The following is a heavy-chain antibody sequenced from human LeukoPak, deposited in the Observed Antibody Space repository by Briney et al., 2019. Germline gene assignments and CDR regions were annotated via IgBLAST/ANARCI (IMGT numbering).Heavy chain of an antibody. CDR2: IYYSGST. CDR1: GGSISSYY. CDR3: ARHWSVYAFDI. J-gene: IGHJ3*02. Sequence: SETLSLTCTVSGGSISSYYWSWTRQPPGKGLEWIGYIYYSGSTNYNPSLKSRVTISVDTSKNQFSLKLSSVTAADTAVYYCARHWSVYAFDIWGQGTMVTVSS. V-gene: IGHV4-59*08.